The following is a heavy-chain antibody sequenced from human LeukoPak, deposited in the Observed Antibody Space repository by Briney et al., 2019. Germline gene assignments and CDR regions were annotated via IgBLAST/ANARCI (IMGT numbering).Heavy chain of an antibody. D-gene: IGHD2-2*01. J-gene: IGHJ4*02. CDR1: GFTFSSYG. CDR2: IRYDGSNK. Sequence: GGSLRRSCAASGFTFSSYGMHWVRQAPGKGLEWVAFIRYDGSNKYYADSVKGRFTISRDNSKNTLYLQMNSLRAEDTAVYYCAKDALGIVVVPAASIDYWGQGTLVTVSS. CDR3: AKDALGIVVVPAASIDY. V-gene: IGHV3-30*02.